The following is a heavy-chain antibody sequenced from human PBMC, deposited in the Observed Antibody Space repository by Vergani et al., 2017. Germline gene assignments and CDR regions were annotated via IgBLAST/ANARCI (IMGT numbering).Heavy chain of an antibody. J-gene: IGHJ4*02. Sequence: VQLQESGPGLMKPSETLSLTCTVSGGSVASTDYYWGWIRRPPGKGLEWIGSFSRGGTTSFHPSVKSRVTISADTSKNRFSLKLTSVTAADTAVYYCARSSWGGDCYEFDYWGQGILVTVSS. D-gene: IGHD2-21*02. V-gene: IGHV4-39*01. CDR1: GGSVASTDYY. CDR2: FSRGGTT. CDR3: ARSSWGGDCYEFDY.